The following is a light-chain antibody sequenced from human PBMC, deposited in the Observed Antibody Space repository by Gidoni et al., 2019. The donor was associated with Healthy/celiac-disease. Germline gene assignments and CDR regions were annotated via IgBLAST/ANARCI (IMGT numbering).Light chain of an antibody. Sequence: SVSGSPGKSINISCTGTSSDVGSYNLVSWYQQHPGKAPKLMFYEVSKRPSGVSNRFSGSKSGNTASLTISALQAEDEADYYCCSYAGSSTWVFGGGTKLTVL. CDR1: SSDVGSYNL. V-gene: IGLV2-23*02. CDR2: EVS. J-gene: IGLJ3*02. CDR3: CSYAGSSTWV.